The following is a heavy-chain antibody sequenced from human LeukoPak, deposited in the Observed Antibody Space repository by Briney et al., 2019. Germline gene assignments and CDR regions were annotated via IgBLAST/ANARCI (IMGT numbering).Heavy chain of an antibody. J-gene: IGHJ4*02. V-gene: IGHV4-59*08. D-gene: IGHD3-22*01. CDR1: GGSICSYY. CDR3: ARHRTIPYDSVDY. CDR2: IYYSGST. Sequence: PSETLSLTCTVSGGSICSYYWSWIRQPPGKGLEWIGYIYYSGSTNYNPSLKSRVTISVDTSKNQFSLKLSSVTAADTAVYYCARHRTIPYDSVDYWGQGTLVTVSS.